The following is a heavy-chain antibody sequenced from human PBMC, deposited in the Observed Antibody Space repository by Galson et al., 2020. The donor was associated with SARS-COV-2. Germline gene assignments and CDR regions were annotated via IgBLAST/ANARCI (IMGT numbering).Heavy chain of an antibody. CDR2: IRSYNGNT. Sequence: ASVTVSCKASGYTLTNYGISWVRQAPAQGLEWMGWIRSYNGNTNYAQKFQGRVTMTTDTSTSTAYMALRSLRSDDTAVYYCARRGTYPSFDDYWGQGTLVTVSS. D-gene: IGHD3-9*01. CDR3: ARRGTYPSFDDY. V-gene: IGHV1-18*01. CDR1: GYTLTNYG. J-gene: IGHJ4*02.